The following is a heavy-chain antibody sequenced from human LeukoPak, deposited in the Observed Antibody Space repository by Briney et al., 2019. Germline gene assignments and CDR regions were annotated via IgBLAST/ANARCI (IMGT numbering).Heavy chain of an antibody. Sequence: GGSLRLSCAASGFTFSSYAMRWVRQGPGKGLEWVSSISGSGDSTYNADSVKGRFTISRDKSKNTLYLQMNSLRADDTAVYYCAKDGGQEVDYWGQGTLVTVSS. D-gene: IGHD3-16*01. CDR1: GFTFSSYA. J-gene: IGHJ4*02. CDR2: ISGSGDST. CDR3: AKDGGQEVDY. V-gene: IGHV3-23*01.